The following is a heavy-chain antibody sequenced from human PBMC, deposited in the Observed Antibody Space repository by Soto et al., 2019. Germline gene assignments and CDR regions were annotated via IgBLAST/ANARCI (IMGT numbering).Heavy chain of an antibody. CDR3: AREWVAAAGSYYYYYGMDV. V-gene: IGHV3-53*02. D-gene: IGHD6-13*01. CDR2: IYSGGST. J-gene: IGHJ6*02. Sequence: EVQLVETGGGLIQPGGSLRLSCAASGFTVSSNYMSWVRQAPGKGLEWVSVIYSGGSTYYADSVKGRFTISRDNSKNTLYLQRNSLRAEDTAVYYCAREWVAAAGSYYYYYGMDVWGQGTTVTVSS. CDR1: GFTVSSNY.